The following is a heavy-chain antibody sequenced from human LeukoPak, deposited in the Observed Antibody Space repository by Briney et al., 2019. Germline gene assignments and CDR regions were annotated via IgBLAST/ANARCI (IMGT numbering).Heavy chain of an antibody. D-gene: IGHD3-10*01. J-gene: IGHJ4*02. CDR2: ISYDGSNK. CDR3: AKGAVDITMVRGVRVYYFDY. Sequence: GGSLRLSCAASGFTFSSYAMHWVRQAPGKGLEWVAVISYDGSNKYYADSVKGRFTISRDNSKNTLYLQMNSLRAEDTAVYYCAKGAVDITMVRGVRVYYFDYWGQGTLVTVSS. CDR1: GFTFSSYA. V-gene: IGHV3-30-3*01.